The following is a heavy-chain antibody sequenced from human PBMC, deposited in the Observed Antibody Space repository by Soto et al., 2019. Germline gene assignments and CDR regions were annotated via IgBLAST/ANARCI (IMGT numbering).Heavy chain of an antibody. CDR3: ARRRERDYGGNHQPSYFEF. CDR1: GAFIIAYHEL. Sequence: ACSASGAFIIAYHELLVWVRESTRRGLGLIGSISYIGRSYYNPSLQSRITTSIDPSKNQFSLKLTAVSNSDTAVYYCARRRERDYGGNHQPSYFEFWGQGTLVTVSS. CDR2: ISYIGRS. V-gene: IGHV4-39*01. D-gene: IGHD4-17*01. J-gene: IGHJ4*02.